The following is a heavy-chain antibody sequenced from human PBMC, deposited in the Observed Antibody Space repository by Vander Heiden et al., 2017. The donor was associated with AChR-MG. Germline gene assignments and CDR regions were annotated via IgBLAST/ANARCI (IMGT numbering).Heavy chain of an antibody. J-gene: IGHJ4*02. CDR2: IYNSGST. CDR3: ARAPLDSSSSGGDYFDY. Sequence: QVQLQESGPGLVKPSGTLSLTCSVSGGPISSSNWWSWVRPPPGKGLEGIVEIYNSGSTNYNSSLKRRVTISVDKSKNQFSLKMSAVTAADTAVYYCARAPLDSSSSGGDYFDYWGQGTLVTVSS. D-gene: IGHD6-6*01. CDR1: GGPISSSNW. V-gene: IGHV4-4*02.